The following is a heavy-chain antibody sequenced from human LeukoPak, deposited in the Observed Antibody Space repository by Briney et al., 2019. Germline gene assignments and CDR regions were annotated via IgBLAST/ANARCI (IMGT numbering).Heavy chain of an antibody. Sequence: GGSLRLSCAASGFTFSSYTMNWVRQAPGKGLEWVSSISSSSSYIDHADSVKGRFTISRDNAKNSLYLQMNSLRDEDTAVYYCARGYTYGHDYWGQGTLVTVSS. CDR3: ARGYTYGHDY. J-gene: IGHJ4*02. D-gene: IGHD5-18*01. CDR1: GFTFSSYT. CDR2: ISSSSSYI. V-gene: IGHV3-21*01.